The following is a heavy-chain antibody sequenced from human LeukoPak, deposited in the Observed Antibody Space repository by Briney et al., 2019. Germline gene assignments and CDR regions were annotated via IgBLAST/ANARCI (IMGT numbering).Heavy chain of an antibody. D-gene: IGHD1-1*01. CDR2: INHSGST. CDR1: GGSFSGYY. V-gene: IGHV4-34*01. J-gene: IGHJ5*02. Sequence: SETLSLTCAVYGGSFSGYYWSWICQPPGKGLEWIGEINHSGSTNYNPSLKSRVTISVDTSKNQFSLKLSSVTAADTAVYYCALVQGWFDPWGQGTLVTVSS. CDR3: ALVQGWFDP.